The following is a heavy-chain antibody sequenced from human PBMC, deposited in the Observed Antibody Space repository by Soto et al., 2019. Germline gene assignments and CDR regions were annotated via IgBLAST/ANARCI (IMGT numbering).Heavy chain of an antibody. D-gene: IGHD4-17*01. CDR1: GGSISSSSYY. CDR3: ASFRGMTTATTERYFDY. Sequence: SETLSLTCTVSGGSISSSSYYWGWIRQPPGKGLEWAGTIYYSGSTYYNPSLESRVIISVDTSKNQFSLKLSSVTASDAAVYFCASFRGMTTATTERYFDYWGQGTLVTVSS. J-gene: IGHJ4*02. V-gene: IGHV4-39*01. CDR2: IYYSGST.